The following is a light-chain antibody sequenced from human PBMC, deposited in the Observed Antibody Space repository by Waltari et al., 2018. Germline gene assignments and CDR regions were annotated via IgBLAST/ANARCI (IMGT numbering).Light chain of an antibody. CDR1: SSKIGAGYG. CDR2: ETN. J-gene: IGLJ2*01. V-gene: IGLV1-40*01. CDR3: QSFDSNLTVVV. Sequence: QSVLTQPPSVSGAPGQRVPISCNGSSSKIGAGYGFHWYQHLPGAAPSLFIYETNNRPSGVPDRFSGSKSGTSASLAITGLQPEDEADYYCQSFDSNLTVVVFGGGTKLTVL.